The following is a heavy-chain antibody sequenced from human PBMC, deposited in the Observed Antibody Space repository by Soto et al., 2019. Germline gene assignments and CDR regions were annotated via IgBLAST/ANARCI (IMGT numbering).Heavy chain of an antibody. CDR2: ISYDGSNK. CDR3: ARPLWRNDYNWGYFDL. J-gene: IGHJ2*01. CDR1: GFTFSSYA. D-gene: IGHD4-4*01. Sequence: QVQLVESGGGVVQPGRSLRLSCAASGFTFSSYAMHWVRQAPGKGLEWVAVISYDGSNKYYADSVKGRFTISRDNSKKALYLQRNSLRAEDTAVYYWARPLWRNDYNWGYFDLWGRGPLVTVSS. V-gene: IGHV3-30-3*01.